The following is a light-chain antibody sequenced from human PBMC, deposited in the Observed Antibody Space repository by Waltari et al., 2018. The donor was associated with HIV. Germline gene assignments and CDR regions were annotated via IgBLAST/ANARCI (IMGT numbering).Light chain of an antibody. CDR3: QSYDSSLSGSV. CDR1: SPNIGAGYD. J-gene: IGLJ3*02. V-gene: IGLV1-40*01. Sequence: QSVLTQPPSVSGAPGQRVTISCTGRSPNIGAGYDVHWYQQLPGTAPKLLIYGNNNRPSGVPDRCAGSKSGTAASLAITWLQAEDEADYYCQSYDSSLSGSVFGGGTKLTVL. CDR2: GNN.